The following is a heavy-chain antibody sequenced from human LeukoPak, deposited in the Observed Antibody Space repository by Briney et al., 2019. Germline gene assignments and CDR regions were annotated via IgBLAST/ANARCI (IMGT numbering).Heavy chain of an antibody. CDR3: AKIVFPGGFDP. CDR2: INHNGNVN. CDR1: GFTFSSYW. D-gene: IGHD3-10*01. V-gene: IGHV3-7*03. Sequence: GGSLRLSCAASGFTFSSYWMNWARQAPGKGLEWVASINHNGNVNYYVDSVKGRFTISRDNSKNTLYLQMNSLRAEDTAVYYCAKIVFPGGFDPWGQGTLVTVSS. J-gene: IGHJ5*02.